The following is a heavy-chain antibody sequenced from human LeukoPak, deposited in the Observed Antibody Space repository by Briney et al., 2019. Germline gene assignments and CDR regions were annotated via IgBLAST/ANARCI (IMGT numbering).Heavy chain of an antibody. D-gene: IGHD3-10*01. V-gene: IGHV4-59*01. Sequence: SETLSLTCTVSGGSISGDYWSWIRQPSGKGLEYIGYIYYSGTGSTNYNPSLKSRVTISVDTSKNQFSLKLSSVTPADTAVYYCARLAARRGYYYGMDVWGQGTTVTVSS. CDR2: IYYSGTGST. CDR1: GGSISGDY. CDR3: ARLAARRGYYYGMDV. J-gene: IGHJ6*02.